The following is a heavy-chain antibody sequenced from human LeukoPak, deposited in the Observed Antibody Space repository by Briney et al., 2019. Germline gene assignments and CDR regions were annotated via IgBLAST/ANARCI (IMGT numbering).Heavy chain of an antibody. CDR1: GFTFSSYS. CDR3: ARDIRPYYYDGSSYLPEPGY. D-gene: IGHD3-22*01. V-gene: IGHV3-48*04. CDR2: ISSSRSTL. Sequence: PGGSLRLSCAAAGFTFSSYSMNWVRQAPGKGLEWVSYISSSRSTLYYADSVKGRFTISRDNAKNSLYLQMNSLRAEDTAVYYCARDIRPYYYDGSSYLPEPGYWGQGTLVTVSS. J-gene: IGHJ4*02.